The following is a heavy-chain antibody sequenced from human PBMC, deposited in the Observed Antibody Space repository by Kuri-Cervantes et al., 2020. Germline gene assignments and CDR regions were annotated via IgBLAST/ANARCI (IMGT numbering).Heavy chain of an antibody. V-gene: IGHV3-30*03. D-gene: IGHD2-2*02. Sequence: GESLKISCAASGFTFSSYGMHWVRQAPGKGLEWVAVISYDGSNKYYADSVKGRFTISRNNSKNTLYLQMNSLSAEDTAVYYCARELIPKYYFDYWGQGTLVTVSS. CDR2: ISYDGSNK. CDR1: GFTFSSYG. CDR3: ARELIPKYYFDY. J-gene: IGHJ4*02.